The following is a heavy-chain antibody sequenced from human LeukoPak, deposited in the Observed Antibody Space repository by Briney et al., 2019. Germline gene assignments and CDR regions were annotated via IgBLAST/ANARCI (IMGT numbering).Heavy chain of an antibody. CDR2: INPNSGGT. J-gene: IGHJ6*01. Sequence: ASVKVSCKASGYTFTGYYMHWVRQAPGQGLEWMGWINPNSGGTNYAQKFQGRVTMTRDTSISTAYMELSRLRSDDTAVYYCAGWRYYGSGSYYTGYYYGMDVWGQGTTVTVSS. CDR3: AGWRYYGSGSYYTGYYYGMDV. V-gene: IGHV1-2*02. CDR1: GYTFTGYY. D-gene: IGHD3-10*01.